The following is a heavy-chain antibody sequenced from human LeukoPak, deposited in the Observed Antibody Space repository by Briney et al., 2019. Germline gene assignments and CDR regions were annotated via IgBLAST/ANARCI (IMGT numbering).Heavy chain of an antibody. D-gene: IGHD1-26*01. V-gene: IGHV3-7*01. CDR3: ARDQTGSLDY. J-gene: IGHJ4*02. CDR1: GFTFSNTW. Sequence: GGSLRLSCAASGFTFSNTWMAWVRQAPGKGREWVANIKQEGSTRHYVDSVKGRFTISRDNAKKSLYLQMNSLRAEDTAVYYCARDQTGSLDYWGQGTLVTVSS. CDR2: IKQEGSTR.